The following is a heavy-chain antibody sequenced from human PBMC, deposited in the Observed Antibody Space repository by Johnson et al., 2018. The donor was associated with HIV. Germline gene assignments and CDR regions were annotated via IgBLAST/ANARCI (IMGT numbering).Heavy chain of an antibody. CDR2: MSYDGSSK. CDR3: ARDQAIFGGVLASDAFDS. CDR1: GFTFSSYA. J-gene: IGHJ3*02. Sequence: QVQLVESGGGVVQPGRSLRLSCAASGFTFSSYAMHWVRQAPGKGLEWVAVMSYDGSSKYYADSVKGRFTISRDYSRNTLYLQMHSLRAEDTAVYYCARDQAIFGGVLASDAFDSWGQGTMVTVSS. D-gene: IGHD3-3*01. V-gene: IGHV3-30*04.